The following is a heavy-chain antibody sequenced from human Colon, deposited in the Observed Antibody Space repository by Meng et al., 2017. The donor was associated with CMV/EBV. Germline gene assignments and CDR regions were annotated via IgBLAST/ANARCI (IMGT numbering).Heavy chain of an antibody. Sequence: ASVKVSCKASGYTFTGYYMHWVRQAPGQGLEWMGWINPNSGGTNYAQKFQGRVTMTRDTSISTAYMELSRLRSDDTAVYYCARGGTITMIVVAMGAFDIWGQGTMVTVSS. V-gene: IGHV1-2*02. CDR2: INPNSGGT. J-gene: IGHJ3*02. CDR1: GYTFTGYY. D-gene: IGHD3-22*01. CDR3: ARGGTITMIVVAMGAFDI.